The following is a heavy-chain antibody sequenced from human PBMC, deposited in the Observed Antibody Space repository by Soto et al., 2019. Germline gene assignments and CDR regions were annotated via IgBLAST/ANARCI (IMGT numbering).Heavy chain of an antibody. CDR2: ISYDGSNK. J-gene: IGHJ4*02. D-gene: IGHD5-18*01. CDR1: GFTFSSYA. Sequence: GGSLRLSCAASGFTFSSYAMHWVRQAPGKGLEWVAVISYDGSNKYYADSVKGRFTISRDNSKNTLYLQMNSPRAEDTAVYYCARDGGGNTAMVTGFDYWGQGTLVTVSS. CDR3: ARDGGGNTAMVTGFDY. V-gene: IGHV3-30-3*01.